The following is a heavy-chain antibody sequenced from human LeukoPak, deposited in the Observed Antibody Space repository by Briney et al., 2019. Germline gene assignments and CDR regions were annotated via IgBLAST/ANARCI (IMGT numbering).Heavy chain of an antibody. CDR1: GFTFSSYE. CDR3: AKSTAMVTWGSFEI. D-gene: IGHD5-18*01. V-gene: IGHV3-43*02. CDR2: ITWDGGTT. Sequence: GGSLRLSCAASGFTFSSYEMNWVRQAPGKGLEWVSLITWDGGTTYYADSVKGRFTISRDNSKNSLYLQMDSLGTEDTALYYCAKSTAMVTWGSFEIWGQGTMVTVST. J-gene: IGHJ3*02.